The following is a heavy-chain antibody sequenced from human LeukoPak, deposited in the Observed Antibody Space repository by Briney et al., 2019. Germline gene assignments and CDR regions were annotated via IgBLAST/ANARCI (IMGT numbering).Heavy chain of an antibody. J-gene: IGHJ6*03. CDR3: ARTTMVRGTYYMDV. D-gene: IGHD3-10*01. CDR2: IYYSGYT. V-gene: IGHV4-61*01. Sequence: SETLSLTCTVSGYSISSGYYWSWIRQPPGKGLEWIGCIYYSGYTNYKSSLKSRVTISVDTSKNQFSLKLSSVTAADTAVYYCARTTMVRGTYYMDVWGKGTTVTVSS. CDR1: GYSISSGYY.